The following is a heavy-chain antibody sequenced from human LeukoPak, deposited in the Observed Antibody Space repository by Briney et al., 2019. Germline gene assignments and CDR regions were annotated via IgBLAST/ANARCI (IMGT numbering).Heavy chain of an antibody. CDR2: IYYSGST. J-gene: IGHJ3*02. Sequence: TSETLSLTCTVSGVSISSSSYYWGWIRQPPGKGLEWIGSIYYSGSTYYNPSLKSRVTISVDTSKNQFSLKLSSVTAADTAVYYCARPRAHYYDSSGTWAFDIWGQGTMVTVSS. CDR3: ARPRAHYYDSSGTWAFDI. CDR1: GVSISSSSYY. V-gene: IGHV4-39*01. D-gene: IGHD3-22*01.